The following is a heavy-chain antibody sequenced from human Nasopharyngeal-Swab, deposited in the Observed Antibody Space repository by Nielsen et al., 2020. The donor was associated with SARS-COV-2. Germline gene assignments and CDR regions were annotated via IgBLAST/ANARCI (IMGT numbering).Heavy chain of an antibody. V-gene: IGHV3-30*03. CDR2: ISNDGSNK. CDR3: ARDQEQQLAYNWFDP. Sequence: GGSLRLSCAASGFTFSSYGMHWVRQAPGKGLEWVAVISNDGSNKYYADSVKGRFTISRDNSKNTLYLQMNSLRAEDTAVYYCARDQEQQLAYNWFDPWGQGTLVTVSS. D-gene: IGHD6-13*01. CDR1: GFTFSSYG. J-gene: IGHJ5*02.